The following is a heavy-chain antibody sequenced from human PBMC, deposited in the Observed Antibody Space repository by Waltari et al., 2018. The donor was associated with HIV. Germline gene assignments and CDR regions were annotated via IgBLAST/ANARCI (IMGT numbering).Heavy chain of an antibody. CDR1: GYTFTSYA. CDR2: INAGNGNT. Sequence: QVQLVQSGAEVKKPGASVKVSCKASGYTFTSYAMHWVRQAPGQRLEWMGWINAGNGNTKYSQKCQGRVTITRDTSASTAYMELSSLRSEDTAVYYCARGILIAAAGTGGRNWFDPWGQGTLVTVSS. V-gene: IGHV1-3*01. D-gene: IGHD6-13*01. CDR3: ARGILIAAAGTGGRNWFDP. J-gene: IGHJ5*02.